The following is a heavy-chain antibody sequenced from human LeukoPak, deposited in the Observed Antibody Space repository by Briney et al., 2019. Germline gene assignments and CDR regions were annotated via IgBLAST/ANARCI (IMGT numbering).Heavy chain of an antibody. J-gene: IGHJ4*02. Sequence: ASVKVSCKASGYTFTGYYMHWVRQAPGQGLEWMGWINPNSGGTNYAQKFQGRVTMTRDTSISTAYMELSRLRPDDTAVYYCARVEHDFWSGYYYFDYWGQGTLVTVSS. V-gene: IGHV1-2*02. CDR1: GYTFTGYY. CDR3: ARVEHDFWSGYYYFDY. D-gene: IGHD3-3*01. CDR2: INPNSGGT.